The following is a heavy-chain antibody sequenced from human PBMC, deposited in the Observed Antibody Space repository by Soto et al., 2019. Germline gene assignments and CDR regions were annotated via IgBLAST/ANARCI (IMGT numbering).Heavy chain of an antibody. CDR3: ARERRYYYGSGSYPHNWFDP. V-gene: IGHV1-2*04. CDR2: INPNSGGT. Sequence: ASVKVSCKASGYTFTGYYMHWVRQAPGQGLEWMGWINPNSGGTNYAQKFQGWVTMTRDTSISTAYMELSRLRSDDTAVYYCARERRYYYGSGSYPHNWFDPWGQGTLVTVS. CDR1: GYTFTGYY. D-gene: IGHD3-10*01. J-gene: IGHJ5*02.